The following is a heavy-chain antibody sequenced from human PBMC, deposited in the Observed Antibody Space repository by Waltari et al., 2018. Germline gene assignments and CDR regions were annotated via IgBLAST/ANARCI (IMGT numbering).Heavy chain of an antibody. CDR2: IYPVDSDT. Sequence: EVQLVQSGAEVKKPGESLKISCKASGYSFTSYWIAWMRQMPGKGLEWMGIIYPVDSDTRYNPSFQSQVTISADKSINTAYLHWSSLKASDTAMYYCARGDSGDYWGQGTLVTVSS. V-gene: IGHV5-51*01. J-gene: IGHJ4*02. CDR1: GYSFTSYW. D-gene: IGHD1-26*01. CDR3: ARGDSGDY.